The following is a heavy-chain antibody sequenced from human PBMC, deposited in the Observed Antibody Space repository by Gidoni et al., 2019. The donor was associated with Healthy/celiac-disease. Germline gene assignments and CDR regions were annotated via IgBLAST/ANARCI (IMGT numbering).Heavy chain of an antibody. J-gene: IGHJ4*02. CDR1: GFTFRSYA. CDR3: ARDRTIFGVVIAYVDY. V-gene: IGHV3-30-3*01. Sequence: QVQLVESGGGVVQPGRSLRLSCAASGFTFRSYAMHWVRQAPGKGLEWVAVISYDGSNKYYADSVKGRFTISRDNSKNTLYLQMNSLRAEDTAVYYCARDRTIFGVVIAYVDYWGQGTLVTVSS. CDR2: ISYDGSNK. D-gene: IGHD3-3*01.